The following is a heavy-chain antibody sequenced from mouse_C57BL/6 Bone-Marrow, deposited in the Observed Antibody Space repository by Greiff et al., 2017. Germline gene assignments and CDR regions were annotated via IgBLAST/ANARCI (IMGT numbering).Heavy chain of an antibody. J-gene: IGHJ3*01. CDR2: ISSGGSYT. Sequence: EVKLVESGGDLVKPGGSLKLSCAASGFTFSSYGMSWVRQTPDKRLEWVATISSGGSYTYYPDSVKGRFTISRDNAKNTLYLQMSSLKSEDTAMYYCARPFLGFAYWGQETLVTVSA. CDR1: GFTFSSYG. V-gene: IGHV5-6*01. CDR3: ARPFLGFAY.